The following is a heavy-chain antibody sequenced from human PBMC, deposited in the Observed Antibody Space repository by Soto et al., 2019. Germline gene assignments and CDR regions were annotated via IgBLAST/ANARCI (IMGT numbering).Heavy chain of an antibody. CDR1: GGSISSYY. CDR3: ASMGYHYGSGSYPLDY. CDR2: MYNSGST. V-gene: IGHV4-59*08. D-gene: IGHD3-10*01. Sequence: SETLSLTCTVSGGSISSYYLTWIRQPPGKGLEWIGFMYNSGSTHYNPSLKSRVTISLDTSKNQFSLNLRSVTAADTAVYYCASMGYHYGSGSYPLDYWGQGTLVTSPQ. J-gene: IGHJ4*02.